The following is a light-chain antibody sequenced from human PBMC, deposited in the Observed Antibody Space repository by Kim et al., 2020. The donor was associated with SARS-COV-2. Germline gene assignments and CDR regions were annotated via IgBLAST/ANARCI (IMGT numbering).Light chain of an antibody. CDR2: GAS. CDR3: QQYHNWPPYT. J-gene: IGKJ2*01. CDR1: QSIGSN. V-gene: IGKV3-15*01. Sequence: VSPGESATLSCRASQSIGSNLAWYQQKPGQAPRFLIYGASTRATGVPARFSGSGSGTEFTLTISSLQSEDFAIYFCQQYHNWPPYTFGQGTKLEI.